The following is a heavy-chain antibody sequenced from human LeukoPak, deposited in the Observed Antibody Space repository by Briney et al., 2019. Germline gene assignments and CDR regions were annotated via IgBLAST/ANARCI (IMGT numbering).Heavy chain of an antibody. D-gene: IGHD6-13*01. J-gene: IGHJ6*03. CDR1: GGSMNNDY. CDR2: IYTSGST. Sequence: SETLSLTCTVSGGSMNNDYFTWIRQPAGKGLEWIGRIYTSGSTNYNPSLKSRVTISVDTSKNQFSLKLSSVTAADTAVYYCARSSSWYYYYMDVWGKGTTVTVSS. CDR3: ARSSSWYYYYMDV. V-gene: IGHV4-4*07.